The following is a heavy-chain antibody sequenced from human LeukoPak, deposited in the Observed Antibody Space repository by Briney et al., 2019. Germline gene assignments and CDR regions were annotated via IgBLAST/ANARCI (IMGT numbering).Heavy chain of an antibody. V-gene: IGHV4-4*07. D-gene: IGHD3-16*01. CDR2: IYGSGST. J-gene: IGHJ6*03. CDR1: GGSISSY. CDR3: ASHPGGNDEDNYYYYYYYMDV. Sequence: SETLSLTCTVSGGSISSYWSWIRQPAGKGLEWIGRIYGSGSTNYNPSLKSRVTMSLDTSKNQFSLKLRSVTAADTAVYYCASHPGGNDEDNYYYYYYYMDVWGKGTTVTVSS.